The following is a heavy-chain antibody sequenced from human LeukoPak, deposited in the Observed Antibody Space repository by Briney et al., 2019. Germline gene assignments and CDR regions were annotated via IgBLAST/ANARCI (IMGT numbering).Heavy chain of an antibody. CDR3: AKGYSSSWYSYVY. J-gene: IGHJ4*02. Sequence: GGSLRLSCAASGFTFSSYGMHWVRQAPGKGLEWVAFIRYDGSNKYYADSVKGRFTISRDNSKNTLYLQMNSLRAEDTAVYYCAKGYSSSWYSYVYWGQGTLVTVSS. CDR2: IRYDGSNK. D-gene: IGHD6-13*01. V-gene: IGHV3-30*02. CDR1: GFTFSSYG.